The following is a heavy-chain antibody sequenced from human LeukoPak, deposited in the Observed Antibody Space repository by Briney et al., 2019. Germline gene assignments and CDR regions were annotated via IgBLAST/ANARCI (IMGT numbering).Heavy chain of an antibody. CDR3: AKESVTYYDYVWGSYRYSYFDY. J-gene: IGHJ4*02. CDR1: GFTFSGFW. CDR2: ISFDGSDA. Sequence: GGSLRLSCTASGFTFSGFWMHWVRQAPGKGLVWVSCISFDGSDATYADSVKGRFTISRDNSKNTLYLQMNSLRAEDTAVYYCAKESVTYYDYVWGSYRYSYFDYWGQGTLVTVSS. V-gene: IGHV3-74*01. D-gene: IGHD3-16*02.